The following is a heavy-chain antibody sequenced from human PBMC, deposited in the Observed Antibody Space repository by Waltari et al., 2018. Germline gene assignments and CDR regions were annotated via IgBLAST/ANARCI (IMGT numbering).Heavy chain of an antibody. CDR1: GSSFTGYY. V-gene: IGHV3-11*04. Sequence: QVQLVQSGAEVKKPGASVKVSCKASGSSFTGYYIHWVRQAPGQGLEWVSYISSSGSTIYYADSVKGRFTISRDNAKNSLYLQMNSLRAEDTAVYYCARAEYDSSANAFDIWGQGTMVTVSS. CDR2: ISSSGSTI. D-gene: IGHD3-22*01. CDR3: ARAEYDSSANAFDI. J-gene: IGHJ3*02.